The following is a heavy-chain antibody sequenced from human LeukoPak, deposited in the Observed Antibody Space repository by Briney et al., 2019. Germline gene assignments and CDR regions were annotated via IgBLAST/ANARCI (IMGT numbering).Heavy chain of an antibody. J-gene: IGHJ4*02. D-gene: IGHD3-10*01. V-gene: IGHV3-23*01. CDR1: GFTFSSYA. CDR3: AKLFESGTYNNFFHY. CDR2: ITATSSST. Sequence: GGSLRLSCAASGFTFSSYAMHWGRQAPGKGLEWVLAITATSSSTHDADSVQGRFTISRDNSKNTLYLQMNSLRPEDTAIYYCAKLFESGTYNNFFHYWGQGTLVTVFS.